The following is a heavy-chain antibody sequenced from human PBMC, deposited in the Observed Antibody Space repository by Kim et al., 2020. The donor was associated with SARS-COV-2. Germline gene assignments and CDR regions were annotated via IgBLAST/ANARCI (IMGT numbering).Heavy chain of an antibody. J-gene: IGHJ4*02. V-gene: IGHV1-2*02. CDR3: ARGSMEWELPFDY. Sequence: YAQKVQGRVTMTRDTSISTTYMELSSLTSDDTAVYYCARGSMEWELPFDYWGQGTLVTVSS. D-gene: IGHD1-26*01.